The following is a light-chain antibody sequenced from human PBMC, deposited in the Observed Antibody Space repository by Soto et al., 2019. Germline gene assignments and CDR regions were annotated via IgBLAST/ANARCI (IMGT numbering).Light chain of an antibody. Sequence: EIVLTQSPGTLSLSPGERATLSCRASQSVSTSYLAWYQQKPGQAPRLLIYGASSRATGIPDRFSGSGSGTDFTLTINRLEPEDFSVYYCQQYGSSSWTFGQVTNVEIK. J-gene: IGKJ1*01. CDR1: QSVSTSY. V-gene: IGKV3-20*01. CDR3: QQYGSSSWT. CDR2: GAS.